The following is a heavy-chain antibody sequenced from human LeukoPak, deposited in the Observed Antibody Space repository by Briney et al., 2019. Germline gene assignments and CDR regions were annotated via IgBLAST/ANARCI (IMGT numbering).Heavy chain of an antibody. CDR3: ARAKKRGLTTTEYYYYMDV. CDR1: GFTFSSYW. J-gene: IGHJ6*03. D-gene: IGHD3-22*01. CDR2: INSDGSST. Sequence: GGSLRLSCAASGFTFSSYWMHWVRQAPGKGLVWVSRINSDGSSTSYADSVKGRFTISRDNAKNTLYLQTNSLRAEDTAVYYYARAKKRGLTTTEYYYYMDVWGKGTTVTVSS. V-gene: IGHV3-74*01.